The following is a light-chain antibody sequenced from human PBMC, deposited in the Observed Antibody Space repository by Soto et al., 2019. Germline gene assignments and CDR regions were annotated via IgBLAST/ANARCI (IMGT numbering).Light chain of an antibody. J-gene: IGKJ5*01. V-gene: IGKV3-11*01. Sequence: EIVLTQSPATLSLSPGERATLSCRASQSVSIYLAWYQQKPGQAPRLLIYDASNRATGIPARFSGSGSGTDFTLNISSLEPEDFAVYYCQQRSNWVTFGQGTRLEIK. CDR3: QQRSNWVT. CDR1: QSVSIY. CDR2: DAS.